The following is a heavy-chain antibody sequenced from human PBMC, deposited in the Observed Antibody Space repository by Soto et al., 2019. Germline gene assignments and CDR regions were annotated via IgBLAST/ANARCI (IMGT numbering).Heavy chain of an antibody. CDR2: IIPIFGTA. J-gene: IGHJ4*02. CDR3: ARGYSYGSDLDY. CDR1: VGTFSTYA. Sequence: ASVTVSCKASVGTFSTYAISWVRQAPGQGLEWMGGIIPIFGTANYAQKFQGRVTITADESTSTAYMELSSLRSEDTAVYYCARGYSYGSDLDYWGQGTLVTVSS. V-gene: IGHV1-69*13. D-gene: IGHD5-18*01.